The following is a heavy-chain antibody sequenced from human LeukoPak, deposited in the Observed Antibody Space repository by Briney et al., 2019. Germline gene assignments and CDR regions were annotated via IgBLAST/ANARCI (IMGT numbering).Heavy chain of an antibody. V-gene: IGHV3-7*01. J-gene: IGHJ4*02. Sequence: GRTLRPSCAASRVTISSNWMSSVHQAPGKGLEWVANIKQDGSDKYYVDSVKGRFTISRDNAKNSLYLQMNSLRADDTALYYCARQYSSSWYALGYLDYWGQRTLVTVSS. CDR3: ARQYSSSWYALGYLDY. D-gene: IGHD6-13*01. CDR2: IKQDGSDK. CDR1: RVTISSNW.